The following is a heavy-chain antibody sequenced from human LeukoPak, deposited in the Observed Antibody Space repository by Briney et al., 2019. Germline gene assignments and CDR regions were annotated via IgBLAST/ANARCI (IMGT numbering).Heavy chain of an antibody. CDR2: IRSKAYGGTT. CDR3: TRVSGADFWSGYFDY. CDR1: GFTFGDYA. D-gene: IGHD3-3*01. V-gene: IGHV3-49*04. Sequence: GGSLRLSCTASGFTFGDYAMSWVRQAPGKGLGWVGFIRSKAYGGTTEYAASVKGRFTISRDDSKSIAYLQMNSLKTEDTAVYYCTRVSGADFWSGYFDYWGQGTLVTVSS. J-gene: IGHJ4*02.